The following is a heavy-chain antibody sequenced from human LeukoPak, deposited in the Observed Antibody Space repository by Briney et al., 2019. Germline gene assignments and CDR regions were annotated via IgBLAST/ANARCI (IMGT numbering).Heavy chain of an antibody. CDR1: GYTFTGYY. CDR3: ARTAVAGTAAFDY. CDR2: INPNSGGT. D-gene: IGHD6-19*01. J-gene: IGHJ4*02. Sequence: ASVKVSCKASGYTFTGYYMHWVRQAPGQGLEWMGWINPNSGGTNYAQNFQRRVTMTRDTSISTAYMELSRLRSDDTAVYYCARTAVAGTAAFDYWGQGTLVTVSS. V-gene: IGHV1-2*02.